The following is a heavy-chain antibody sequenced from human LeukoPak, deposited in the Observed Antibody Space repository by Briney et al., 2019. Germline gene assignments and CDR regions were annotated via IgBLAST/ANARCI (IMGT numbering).Heavy chain of an antibody. CDR2: IYTSGST. CDR1: GGSISSGSYY. J-gene: IGHJ3*02. CDR3: ARPPYRPIPNPGAYAFDI. V-gene: IGHV4-61*02. Sequence: SETLSLTCTVSGGSISSGSYYWSWIRQPAGKGLEWIGRIYTSGSTNYNPSLKSRVTISVDTSKNQFSLKLSSVTAADTAVYYCARPPYRPIPNPGAYAFDIWGQGTMVTVSS. D-gene: IGHD1-14*01.